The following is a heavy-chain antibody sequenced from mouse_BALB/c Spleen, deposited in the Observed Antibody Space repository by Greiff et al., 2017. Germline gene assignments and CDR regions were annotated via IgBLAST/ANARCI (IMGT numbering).Heavy chain of an antibody. CDR1: GYSITSDYA. D-gene: IGHD1-2*01. CDR3: ARSVYGPAWFAY. J-gene: IGHJ3*01. Sequence: EVKLVESGPGLVKPSQSLSLTCTVTGYSITSDYAWNWIRQFPGNKLEWMGYISYSGSTSYNPSLKSRISITRDTSKNQFFLQLNSVTTEDTATYYCARSVYGPAWFAYWGQGTLVTVSA. V-gene: IGHV3-2*02. CDR2: ISYSGST.